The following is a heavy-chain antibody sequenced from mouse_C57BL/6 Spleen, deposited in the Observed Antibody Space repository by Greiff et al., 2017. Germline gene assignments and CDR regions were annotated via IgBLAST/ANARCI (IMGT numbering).Heavy chain of an antibody. J-gene: IGHJ2*01. CDR3: AREFITTVVARGNFDY. Sequence: EVQLQQSVAELVRPGASVKLSCTASGFNIKNTYMHWVKQRPEQGLEWIGRIDPANGNTKYAPKFQGKATITADTSSNTAYLQLSSLTSEDTAIYYCAREFITTVVARGNFDYWGQGTTLTVSS. D-gene: IGHD1-1*01. CDR2: IDPANGNT. CDR1: GFNIKNTY. V-gene: IGHV14-3*01.